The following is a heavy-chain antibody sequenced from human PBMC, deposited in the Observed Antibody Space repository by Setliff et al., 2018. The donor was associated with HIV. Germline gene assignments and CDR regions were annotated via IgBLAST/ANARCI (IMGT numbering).Heavy chain of an antibody. J-gene: IGHJ4*02. Sequence: ASVKVSCKASGYTFTSYDINWVRQATGQGLEWMGWMNPNSGNTGYAQKFQGRVTMTRNTSISTAYMELSSLRSEDTAVYYCARGQYYNFWSGYYTWSYFDYWGQGTLVTVSS. D-gene: IGHD3-3*01. CDR2: MNPNSGNT. V-gene: IGHV1-8*02. CDR3: ARGQYYNFWSGYYTWSYFDY. CDR1: GYTFTSYD.